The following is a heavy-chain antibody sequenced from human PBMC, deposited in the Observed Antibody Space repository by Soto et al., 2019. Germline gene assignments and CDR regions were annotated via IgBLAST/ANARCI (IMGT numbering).Heavy chain of an antibody. CDR1: GFTFSSYA. Sequence: GGSLRLSCAASGFTFSSYAMSWVRQAPGKGLEWVSAISGSGGSTYYADSVKGRFTISRDISKNTLSLHMNSLRAEDTAVYFCAKDAGSSAYYYDYWGQGTLVTV. CDR2: ISGSGGST. J-gene: IGHJ4*02. D-gene: IGHD3-22*01. CDR3: AKDAGSSAYYYDY. V-gene: IGHV3-23*01.